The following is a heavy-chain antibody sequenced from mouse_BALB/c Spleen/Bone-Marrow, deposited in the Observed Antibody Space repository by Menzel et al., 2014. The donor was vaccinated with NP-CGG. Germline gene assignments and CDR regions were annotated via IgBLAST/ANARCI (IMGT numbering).Heavy chain of an antibody. V-gene: IGHV4-1*02. D-gene: IGHD1-1*01. Sequence: VQLQQSGGGLVQPGGSLKLSCAASGFDFSRYWMSWVRQVPGKGQEWIGEINPDSSTINYTPSLKDKFIISRDNAKNTLYLQMSKVRSEDTALYYCARLNYYGNLFVWGAGTTVTVSS. CDR1: GFDFSRYW. CDR2: INPDSSTI. CDR3: ARLNYYGNLFV. J-gene: IGHJ1*01.